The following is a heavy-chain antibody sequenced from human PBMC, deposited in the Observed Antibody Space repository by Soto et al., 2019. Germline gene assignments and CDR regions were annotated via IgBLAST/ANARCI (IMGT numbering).Heavy chain of an antibody. CDR1: GGSISSSNW. CDR2: ISHSGST. CDR3: AREVNGIRAFDY. J-gene: IGHJ4*02. Sequence: QVQLQESGPGLVKPSGTLSLTCAVSGGSISSSNWWNWVRQPPGKGLEWIGEISHSGSTNYNPSLKRRVTISVDKSKNHFSLKLDSVTAADTAVYYCAREVNGIRAFDYWGQGTLVTVSS. D-gene: IGHD1-1*01. V-gene: IGHV4-4*02.